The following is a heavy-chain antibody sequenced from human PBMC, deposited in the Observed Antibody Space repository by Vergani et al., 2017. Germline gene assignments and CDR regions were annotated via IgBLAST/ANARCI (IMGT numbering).Heavy chain of an antibody. Sequence: EVQLVESGGGLVKPGGSLRLSCAASGFTFSSYSMNWVRQAPGKGLEWVSSISSSSSYIYYADSVKGRFTISRDNAKNSLYLQMNSLRAEDTAVYYGARDAKDSSGYYVSDYWGQGTLVTVSS. CDR3: ARDAKDSSGYYVSDY. V-gene: IGHV3-21*01. CDR1: GFTFSSYS. CDR2: ISSSSSYI. D-gene: IGHD3-22*01. J-gene: IGHJ4*02.